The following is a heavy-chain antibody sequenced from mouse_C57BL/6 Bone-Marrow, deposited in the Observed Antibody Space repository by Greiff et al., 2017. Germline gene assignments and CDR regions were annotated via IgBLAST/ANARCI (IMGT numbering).Heavy chain of an antibody. CDR2: INPYNGGT. CDR1: GYTFTDYY. CDR3: ARKALYSWFAY. J-gene: IGHJ3*01. Sequence: VQLQQSGPVLVKPGASVKMSCKASGYTFTDYYMNWVKQSHGKSLEWIGVINPYNGGTSYNQKFKGKATLTVDKSSSTTYMELDGLTSEDSAVYYCARKALYSWFAYWGQGTLVTVSA. V-gene: IGHV1-19*01. D-gene: IGHD2-1*01.